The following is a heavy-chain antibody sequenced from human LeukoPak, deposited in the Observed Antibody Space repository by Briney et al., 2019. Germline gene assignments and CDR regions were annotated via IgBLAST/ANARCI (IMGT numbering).Heavy chain of an antibody. D-gene: IGHD1-26*01. CDR2: IKEDGSEK. CDR1: GFTFSNYW. Sequence: PGGSLRLSCAASGFTFSNYWMNWVRQAPGKGLEWVANIKEDGSEKYYVDSVKGRFTISRDNAKNALYLQINSLRAEDTALYYCARDFSASGGMDVWGQGTTVTVSS. J-gene: IGHJ6*02. V-gene: IGHV3-7*04. CDR3: ARDFSASGGMDV.